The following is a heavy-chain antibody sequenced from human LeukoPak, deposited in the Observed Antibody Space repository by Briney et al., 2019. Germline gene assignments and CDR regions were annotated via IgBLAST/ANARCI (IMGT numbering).Heavy chain of an antibody. CDR1: GLAFINNH. V-gene: IGHV3-30*19. Sequence: GGSLSLSCAPPGLAFINNHMHWLGKAPAKGLGWVTFISYDARNKYYGDSVKGRFTISRDNSKSTLYLQMNSLTTEDSAVYFCAAEEFQVSHAFDIWGQGTMVIVSS. CDR2: ISYDARNK. J-gene: IGHJ3*02. CDR3: AAEEFQVSHAFDI. D-gene: IGHD3-10*01.